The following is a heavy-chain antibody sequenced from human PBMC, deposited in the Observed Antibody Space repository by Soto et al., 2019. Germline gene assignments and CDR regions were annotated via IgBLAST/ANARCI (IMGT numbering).Heavy chain of an antibody. CDR2: INHSGST. V-gene: IGHV4-34*01. J-gene: IGHJ3*02. CDR1: GGSFSGYY. D-gene: IGHD1-26*01. Sequence: SETLSLTCAVYGGSFSGYYWSWIRQPPGKGLEWIGEINHSGSTNYNPSLKSRVTISVDTSKNQFSLKLSSVTAADTAVYYCARVGRSRQTNRHDAFDIWGQGTMVTVSS. CDR3: ARVGRSRQTNRHDAFDI.